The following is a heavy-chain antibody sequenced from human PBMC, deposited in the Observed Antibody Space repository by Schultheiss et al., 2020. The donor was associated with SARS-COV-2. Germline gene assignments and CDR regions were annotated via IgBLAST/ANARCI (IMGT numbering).Heavy chain of an antibody. J-gene: IGHJ6*03. CDR2: ISGSGGST. Sequence: GGSLRLSCAASGFTFSSYSMNWVRQAPGKGLEWVSAISGSGGSTYYADSVKGRFTISRENAKNFLYLQMNSLRAGDTAVYYCARSGYSYGPDTQDYYYYYMDVWGKGTTVTVSS. V-gene: IGHV3-21*01. CDR3: ARSGYSYGPDTQDYYYYYMDV. D-gene: IGHD5-18*01. CDR1: GFTFSSYS.